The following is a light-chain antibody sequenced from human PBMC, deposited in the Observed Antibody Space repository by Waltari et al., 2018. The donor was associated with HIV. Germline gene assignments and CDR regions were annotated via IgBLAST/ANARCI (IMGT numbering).Light chain of an antibody. CDR1: QSVGSTY. CDR3: HHYGTSPPWM. V-gene: IGKV3-20*01. J-gene: IGKJ1*01. Sequence: EIVLTQSPGTLSLSPGERATISCRASQSVGSTYLVWYQQKPGQAPRLLIYAASSRATGIPDRFSGSGSGTDFTLTISRLEPEDFAVYYCHHYGTSPPWMFGQGTKVEMK. CDR2: AAS.